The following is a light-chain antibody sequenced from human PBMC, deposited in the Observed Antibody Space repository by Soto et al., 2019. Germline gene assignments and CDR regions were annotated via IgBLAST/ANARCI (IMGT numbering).Light chain of an antibody. Sequence: QSVLTQPPSASGSPGQSVTISCTGTSSDVGGYNYVSWNQQHPGKAPKLMIYEVSKRPSGVPDRFSGSKSGNTASLTVSGLQAVDEADYYCSSYAGSNNVLFGGGTKLTVL. J-gene: IGLJ2*01. CDR1: SSDVGGYNY. CDR3: SSYAGSNNVL. CDR2: EVS. V-gene: IGLV2-8*01.